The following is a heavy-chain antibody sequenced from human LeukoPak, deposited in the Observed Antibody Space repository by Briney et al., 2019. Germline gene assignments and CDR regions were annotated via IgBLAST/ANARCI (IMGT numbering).Heavy chain of an antibody. CDR2: IIPIFGTA. J-gene: IGHJ6*03. CDR1: GGTFSSYA. Sequence: GASVKVSCKASGGTFSSYAISWVRQAPGQGLEWMGGIIPIFGTANYAQKFQGRVTITADESTSTAYMELSSLRSEDTAVYYCARESWVDSSGWYARGCYYMDVWGKGTTVTISS. CDR3: ARESWVDSSGWYARGCYYMDV. V-gene: IGHV1-69*13. D-gene: IGHD6-19*01.